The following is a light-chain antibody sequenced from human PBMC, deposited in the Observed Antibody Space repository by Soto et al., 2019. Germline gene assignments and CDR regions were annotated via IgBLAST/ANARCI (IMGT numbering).Light chain of an antibody. CDR3: QEYNGRSS. J-gene: IGKJ1*01. Sequence: EGGTTQSPATLSVSPGERATLSGRALQNVGGDLACHQQKPGQAPRLLIYRKSTRANGTPVRFSGSGSGTEFTLTISSLQSEDFAVYYCQEYNGRSSFGQGTKVEIK. CDR1: QNVGGD. CDR2: RKS. V-gene: IGKV3-15*01.